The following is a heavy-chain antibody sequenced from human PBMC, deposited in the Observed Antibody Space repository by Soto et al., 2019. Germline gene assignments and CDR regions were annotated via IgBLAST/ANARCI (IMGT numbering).Heavy chain of an antibody. J-gene: IGHJ4*02. CDR2: ISWNSASI. CDR1: GFIFEDYA. V-gene: IGHV3-9*01. CDR3: VRGSNAWSVFFDY. D-gene: IGHD2-2*01. Sequence: EVQLVESGGGLVQPDGSLRLSCAASGFIFEDYALHWVRQAPGKGLEWVSRISWNSASISYEDSVKGRFSISRDNAKNSVYLQMNSLRLEDTALYYCVRGSNAWSVFFDYWGQGTLVTVSS.